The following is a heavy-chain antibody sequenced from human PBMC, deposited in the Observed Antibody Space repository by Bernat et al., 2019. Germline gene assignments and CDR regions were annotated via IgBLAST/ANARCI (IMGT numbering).Heavy chain of an antibody. CDR3: ARLRPSSSGYQDPYWYFDL. D-gene: IGHD3-22*01. Sequence: VQLVESGGGVVQPGRSLRLSCAASGFTFSSYGMHWVRQAPGKGLEWVSVIYSGGSTYYADSVKGRFTISRDNSKNTLYLQMNSLRAEDTAVYYCARLRPSSSGYQDPYWYFDLWGRGTLVTVSS. V-gene: IGHV3-66*04. J-gene: IGHJ2*01. CDR2: IYSGGST. CDR1: GFTFSSYG.